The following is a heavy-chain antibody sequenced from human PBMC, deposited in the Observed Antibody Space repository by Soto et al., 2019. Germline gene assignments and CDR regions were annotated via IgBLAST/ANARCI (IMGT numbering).Heavy chain of an antibody. CDR3: AKPEVAATPYSFDY. D-gene: IGHD2-15*01. J-gene: IGHJ4*02. CDR2: IIGSGGST. Sequence: GSLRLSSAASGVPFSSYAMSWVRQAPGKGLEWVSAIIGSGGSTYYADSVKGRFTISRDNSKNTLYLQMNSLRAEDTAVYYCAKPEVAATPYSFDYRGQGTLVTVSS. V-gene: IGHV3-23*01. CDR1: GVPFSSYA.